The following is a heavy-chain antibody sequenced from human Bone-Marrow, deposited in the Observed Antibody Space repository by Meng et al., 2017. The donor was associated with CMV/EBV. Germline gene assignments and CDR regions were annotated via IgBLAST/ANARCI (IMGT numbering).Heavy chain of an antibody. D-gene: IGHD2-2*02. CDR2: INHSGNT. CDR1: GGSFSGYY. Sequence: SETLSLTCAVYGGSFSGYYWSWIRQPPGKGLEWIGEINHSGNTNYNPSLKSRVTISVDTSKNQFSLKLSSVTAADTAVYYCARGGGIVPAAIQDYYYYYGMDVWGQGTTVTVSS. J-gene: IGHJ6*02. CDR3: ARGGGIVPAAIQDYYYYYGMDV. V-gene: IGHV4-34*01.